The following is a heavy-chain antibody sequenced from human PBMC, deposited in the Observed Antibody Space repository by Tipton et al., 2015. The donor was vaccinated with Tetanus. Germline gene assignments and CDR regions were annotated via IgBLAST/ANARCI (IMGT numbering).Heavy chain of an antibody. J-gene: IGHJ4*02. D-gene: IGHD3-10*01. Sequence: LRLSCAVSGDSLNSGHYWTWIRQAAGKGLEWIGRVYSSGSASYNPSLKSRGSMSIDTSTNHFSLKLTSVTAADTAVYYCARDSGSGAFDYWGLGTPVTVSS. V-gene: IGHV4-4*07. CDR2: VYSSGSA. CDR3: ARDSGSGAFDY. CDR1: GDSLNSGHY.